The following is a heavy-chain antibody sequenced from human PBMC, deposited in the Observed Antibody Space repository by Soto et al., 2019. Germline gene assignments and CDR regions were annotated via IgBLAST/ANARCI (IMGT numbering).Heavy chain of an antibody. CDR1: GFTFSSYA. CDR3: AKNSSSWYVTDY. D-gene: IGHD6-13*01. V-gene: IGHV3-23*01. J-gene: IGHJ4*02. CDR2: ISGSGGST. Sequence: EVQLLESGGGLVQPGVSLRLSCAASGFTFSSYAMSWVRQAPGKGLEWVSAISGSGGSTYYADSVKGRFTISRDNSKNTLYLQMNSLRAEDTAVYYCAKNSSSWYVTDYWGQGTLVSVSS.